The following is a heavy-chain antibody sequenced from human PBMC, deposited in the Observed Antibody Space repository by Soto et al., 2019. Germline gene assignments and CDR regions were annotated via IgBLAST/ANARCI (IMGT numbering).Heavy chain of an antibody. CDR3: AKDLRSGITIFGVDARWLVGMDV. CDR1: GFTFSSYA. V-gene: IGHV3-23*01. D-gene: IGHD3-3*01. CDR2: ISGSGGST. J-gene: IGHJ6*02. Sequence: EVQLLESGGGWVQPGGSLRLSCAASGFTFSSYAMSWVRQAPGKGLEWVSAISGSGGSTYYADSVKGRFTISRDNSKNTLYLQMNSLRAEDTAVYYCAKDLRSGITIFGVDARWLVGMDVWGQGTTVTVSS.